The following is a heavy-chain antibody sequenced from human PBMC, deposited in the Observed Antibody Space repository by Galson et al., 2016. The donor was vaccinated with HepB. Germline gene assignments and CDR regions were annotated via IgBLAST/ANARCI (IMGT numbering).Heavy chain of an antibody. CDR3: ARDVGGIMFDY. J-gene: IGHJ4*02. CDR2: MAGVGGNT. D-gene: IGHD3-16*02. Sequence: SLRLSCAASGFTFSDYGMAWVRQAPGRGLEWVATMAGVGGNTHYPDSVEGRFTISRDNSKNTLSLQMNSLRAEDTALYYCARDVGGIMFDYWGQGTLVTVSS. CDR1: GFTFSDYG. V-gene: IGHV3-23*01.